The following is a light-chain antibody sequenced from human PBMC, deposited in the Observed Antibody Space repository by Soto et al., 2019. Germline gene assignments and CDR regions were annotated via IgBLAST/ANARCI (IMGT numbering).Light chain of an antibody. CDR2: SAS. CDR1: QAIGND. V-gene: IGKV1-17*01. Sequence: DIQMTQSPCSLSASVGDRVTITCRASQAIGNDLGWYQQKPGKAPKRLIFSASTLDSGVPSRFSGGGFGTEFSLTISSLQSDDFATYYCLHHYNYPLTLGGGTKVEIK. CDR3: LHHYNYPLT. J-gene: IGKJ4*01.